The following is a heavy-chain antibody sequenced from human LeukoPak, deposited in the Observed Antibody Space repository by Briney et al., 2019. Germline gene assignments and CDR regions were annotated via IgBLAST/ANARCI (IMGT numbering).Heavy chain of an antibody. J-gene: IGHJ3*02. D-gene: IGHD6-13*01. CDR3: AKDHLPYSSSWYVAFDI. Sequence: GGSLRLSCAASGFTFNSYAMSWVRQAPEKGLEWVATISGSGGGTYYADSVKGRFTISRDNSKNTLYLRMNSLRAEDTALYYCAKDHLPYSSSWYVAFDIWGQGTMVTVSS. V-gene: IGHV3-23*01. CDR2: ISGSGGGT. CDR1: GFTFNSYA.